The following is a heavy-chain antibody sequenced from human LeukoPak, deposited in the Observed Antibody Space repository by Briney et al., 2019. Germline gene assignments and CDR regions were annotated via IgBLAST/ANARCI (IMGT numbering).Heavy chain of an antibody. Sequence: GGSPRLSCAASGFTFSSYEMNWVRQAPGKGLEWVSYISSSGSTIYYADSVKGRFTISRDNAKNSLYLQMNSLRAEDTAVYYCAREGFYVWGSYRYTGVERRAYWGQGTLVTVSS. CDR1: GFTFSSYE. CDR3: AREGFYVWGSYRYTGVERRAY. CDR2: ISSSGSTI. V-gene: IGHV3-48*03. D-gene: IGHD3-16*02. J-gene: IGHJ4*02.